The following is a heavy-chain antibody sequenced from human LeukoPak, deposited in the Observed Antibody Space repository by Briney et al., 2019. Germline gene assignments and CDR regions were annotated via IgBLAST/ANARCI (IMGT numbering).Heavy chain of an antibody. J-gene: IGHJ5*02. CDR3: TTVSCGGDCYAYNWFDP. Sequence: GGSLRLSCAASGFTFSTYAMHWVRQAPGKGLEWVGRIKSKTDGGTTDYAAPVKGRFTMSRDDSKKTLYLQMNSLKTEDTAVYYCTTVSCGGDCYAYNWFDPWGQGTLVTVSS. V-gene: IGHV3-15*01. CDR2: IKSKTDGGTT. CDR1: GFTFSTYA. D-gene: IGHD2-21*02.